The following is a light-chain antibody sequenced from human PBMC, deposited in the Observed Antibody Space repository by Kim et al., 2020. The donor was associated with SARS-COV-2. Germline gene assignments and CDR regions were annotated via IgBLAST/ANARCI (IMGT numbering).Light chain of an antibody. J-gene: IGLJ3*02. Sequence: SYELTQPPSVSVSPGQTASITCSGDKLGDKYACWYQQKPGQSPVVVMYQDTKRPSGIPERFSGSNSGNTATLTISGTQAMDEADYYCQAWDSSTAVFGGG. V-gene: IGLV3-1*01. CDR1: KLGDKY. CDR3: QAWDSSTAV. CDR2: QDT.